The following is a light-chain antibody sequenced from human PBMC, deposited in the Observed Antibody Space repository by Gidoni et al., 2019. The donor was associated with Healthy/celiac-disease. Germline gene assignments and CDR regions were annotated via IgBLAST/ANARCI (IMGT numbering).Light chain of an antibody. Sequence: DIQMTQSPSSLSASVGDRVTITCRASQSISSYLNWYQQKPGKAPKLLIYAASSLQSGVPSRFSGSGSGTDFTLTISSLQPEDFATYYCQQSYSTRVYTFXQXTKLEIK. V-gene: IGKV1-39*01. CDR2: AAS. CDR1: QSISSY. J-gene: IGKJ2*01. CDR3: QQSYSTRVYT.